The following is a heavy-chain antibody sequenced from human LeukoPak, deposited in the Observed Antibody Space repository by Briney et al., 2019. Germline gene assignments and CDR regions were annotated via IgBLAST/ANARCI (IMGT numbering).Heavy chain of an antibody. CDR3: ARRDCSSTSCYLNDY. CDR2: IDPSDSYT. D-gene: IGHD2-2*01. Sequence: GESLKISCKGSGYSFTNYWISWVRQMPGKGLEWMGRIDPSDSYTNYSPSFQGHVTISADKSISTAYLQWSSLKASDTAMYYCARRDCSSTSCYLNDYWGQGTLVTVSS. CDR1: GYSFTNYW. V-gene: IGHV5-10-1*01. J-gene: IGHJ4*02.